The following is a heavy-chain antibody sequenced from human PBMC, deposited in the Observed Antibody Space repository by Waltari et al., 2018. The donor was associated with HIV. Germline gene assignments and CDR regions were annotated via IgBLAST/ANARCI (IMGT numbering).Heavy chain of an antibody. CDR3: ARGRYYGMDV. J-gene: IGHJ6*02. Sequence: EVQLVESGGGLVQPGGSLRLSCAASGLTFSTFWMHWVRQTPGKGLVSVSGSNSDGSSTTYADSVTGRFTIARDNPKNTRYLQMSSLRAEDAAVYFWARGRYYGMDVWGQGTTVTVSS. CDR2: SNSDGSST. CDR1: GLTFSTFW. V-gene: IGHV3-74*01.